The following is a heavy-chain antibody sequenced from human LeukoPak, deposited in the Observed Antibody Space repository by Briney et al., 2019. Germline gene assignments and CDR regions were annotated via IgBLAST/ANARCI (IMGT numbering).Heavy chain of an antibody. CDR2: ISSSGSTI. V-gene: IGHV3-11*01. CDR1: GFTFSDYY. CDR3: ARDGVRSSIAARRQYYFDY. J-gene: IGHJ4*02. D-gene: IGHD6-6*01. Sequence: GGSLRLSCAASGFTFSDYYMSWIRQAPGKGLEWVSYISSSGSTIYYADSVKGRFTISRDNAKNSLYLQMNSLRAEDTAVYCCARDGVRSSIAARRQYYFDYWGQGTLVTVSS.